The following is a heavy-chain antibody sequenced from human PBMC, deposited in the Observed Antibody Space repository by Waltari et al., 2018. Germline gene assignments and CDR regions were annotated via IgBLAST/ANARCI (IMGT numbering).Heavy chain of an antibody. CDR1: GFTFSSYA. CDR2: ISGRGGST. Sequence: EVQLLESGGGLVQPGGSLRLSCAASGFTFSSYAMSWVRQAPGKGLEWVSAISGRGGSTYYADSVKGRCTISRDNSKNTLYLQMNSLRAEDTAVYYCAKAVIYYYYGMDVWGQGTTVTVSS. V-gene: IGHV3-23*01. CDR3: AKAVIYYYYGMDV. J-gene: IGHJ6*02.